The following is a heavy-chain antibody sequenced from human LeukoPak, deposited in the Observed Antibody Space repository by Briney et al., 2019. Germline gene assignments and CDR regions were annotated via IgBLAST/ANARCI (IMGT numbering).Heavy chain of an antibody. CDR1: VFTVSSSY. CDR2: IYSSGTT. D-gene: IGHD2-15*01. V-gene: IGHV3-66*01. CDR3: ARDLWVCSGGSCFSFDY. Sequence: PRGSLRLSCAAPVFTVSSSYVSWVRQAPGTGLEWVSIIYSSGTTYYADSVRGRFTISRDNSRNALYLQMNSLKAEDTAVYYCARDLWVCSGGSCFSFDYWGQGTLVTVSS. J-gene: IGHJ4*02.